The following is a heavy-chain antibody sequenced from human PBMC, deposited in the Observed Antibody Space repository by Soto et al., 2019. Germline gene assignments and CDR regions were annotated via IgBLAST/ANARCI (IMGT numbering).Heavy chain of an antibody. Sequence: GGSLRLSCTSSGFGFSDSNMNLVRQAPGKGLEWLSYITSTSDTMRYADSVKGRFSVSRDNDKNSLYLQLSSLRAEDTAVYYCVRDWWSMVSYYWGQGTVVTVSS. J-gene: IGHJ4*02. D-gene: IGHD2-8*02. V-gene: IGHV3-48*01. CDR2: ITSTSDTM. CDR3: VRDWWSMVSYY. CDR1: GFGFSDSN.